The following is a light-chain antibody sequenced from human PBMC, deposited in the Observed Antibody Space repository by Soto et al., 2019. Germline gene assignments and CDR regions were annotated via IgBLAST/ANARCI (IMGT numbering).Light chain of an antibody. CDR3: GSYPSGGAYV. CDR1: SSDVGGYNA. V-gene: IGLV2-14*01. J-gene: IGLJ1*01. CDR2: DVS. Sequence: SVLTQPPSVSGSPGQSITISCTGTSSDVGGYNAVSWYQQHPGKAPKLMIYDVSNRPSGASDRFSGSKSGNTASLTISGLQAEDEADCHCGSYPSGGAYVFGTGTKVTVL.